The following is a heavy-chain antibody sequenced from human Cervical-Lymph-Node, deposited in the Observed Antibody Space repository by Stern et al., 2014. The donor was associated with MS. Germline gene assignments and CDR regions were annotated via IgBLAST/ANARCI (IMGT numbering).Heavy chain of an antibody. Sequence: QVQLVQSGAAVTKPGSSVKVSCKASGGTFSSYAINWVRQAPGQGLAWMGGIIPIFCNANYAQKFQGRGTITADESTSTAYMELSSLRSEDTAVYYCARGELKEGLVRGMDVWGQGTTVTVSS. CDR3: ARGELKEGLVRGMDV. CDR1: GGTFSSYA. V-gene: IGHV1-69*01. J-gene: IGHJ6*02. D-gene: IGHD1-26*01. CDR2: IIPIFCNA.